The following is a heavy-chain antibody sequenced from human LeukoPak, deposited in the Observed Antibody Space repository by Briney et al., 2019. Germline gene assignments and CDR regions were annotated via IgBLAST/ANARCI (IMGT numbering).Heavy chain of an antibody. Sequence: GGSLRLSCAASGFTFSSYAMSWVRQAPGKGLEWVANINEDETARNYAGSVKGRFTISRDSGKNTLYLQMNSLRVEATAIYYCVKDERDAYYAYWGQGTLVTVSS. CDR3: VKDERDAYYAY. J-gene: IGHJ4*02. CDR1: GFTFSSYA. V-gene: IGHV3-7*03. D-gene: IGHD3-16*01. CDR2: INEDETAR.